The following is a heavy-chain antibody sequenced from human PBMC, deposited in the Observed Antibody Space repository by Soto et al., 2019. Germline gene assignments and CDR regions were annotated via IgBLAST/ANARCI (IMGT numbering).Heavy chain of an antibody. D-gene: IGHD3-3*01. Sequence: QVQLVESGGGVVQPGRSLRLSCAASGFTFSSYAMHWVRQAPGKGLEWVAVISYDGSNKYYADSVKGRFTISRDNSKNTLYLQMNSLRAEDTAVYYCVRGWDYDLTLQHWGQGTLVTVSS. V-gene: IGHV3-30-3*01. CDR3: VRGWDYDLTLQH. J-gene: IGHJ1*01. CDR2: ISYDGSNK. CDR1: GFTFSSYA.